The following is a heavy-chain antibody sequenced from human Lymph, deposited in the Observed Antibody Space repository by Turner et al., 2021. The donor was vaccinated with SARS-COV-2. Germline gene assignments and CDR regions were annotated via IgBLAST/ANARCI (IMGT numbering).Heavy chain of an antibody. J-gene: IGHJ4*02. CDR1: GFTLSNYA. V-gene: IGHV3-30-3*01. CDR3: ASNFWSAYRLDY. Sequence: QVSPFKSRGGAVQSGRSLRLSCVASGFTLSNYAMHWVRQAPGKGLEWVAVISDDGSNKYYADSVKGRFTISRDNSKNTLYLQMNSLRAEDTAVYYCASNFWSAYRLDYWGQGTLVTVSS. CDR2: ISDDGSNK. D-gene: IGHD3-3*01.